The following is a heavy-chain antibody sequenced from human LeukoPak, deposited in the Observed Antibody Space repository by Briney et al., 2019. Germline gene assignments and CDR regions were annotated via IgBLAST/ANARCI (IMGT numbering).Heavy chain of an antibody. D-gene: IGHD2-15*01. Sequence: SETLSLTCAVYGGSFSGYYWSWIRQPPGKGLEWIGEINHSGSTNYNPSLKSRLTMSPDTSKNQFSLKVTSVTAADTAVYYCARIGFCSGGSCHARWFDPWGQGTLVTVSS. CDR2: INHSGST. CDR3: ARIGFCSGGSCHARWFDP. V-gene: IGHV4-34*01. CDR1: GGSFSGYY. J-gene: IGHJ5*02.